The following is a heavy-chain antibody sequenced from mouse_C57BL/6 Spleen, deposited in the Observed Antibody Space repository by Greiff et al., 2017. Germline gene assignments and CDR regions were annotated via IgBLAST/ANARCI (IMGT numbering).Heavy chain of an antibody. CDR1: GYTFTDYE. V-gene: IGHV1-15*01. CDR2: IDPETGGT. J-gene: IGHJ4*01. D-gene: IGHD3-2*02. CDR3: TRRRAQAAYYYAMDY. Sequence: QQSGAELVRPGASVTLSCKASGYTFTDYEMHWVKQTPVHGLEWIGAIDPETGGTAYNQKFKGKAILTADKSSSTAYMELRSLTSEDSAVYYCTRRRAQAAYYYAMDYWGQGTSVTVSS.